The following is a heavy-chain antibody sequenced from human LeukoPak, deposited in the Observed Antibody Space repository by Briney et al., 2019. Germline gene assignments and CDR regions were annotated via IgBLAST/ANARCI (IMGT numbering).Heavy chain of an antibody. CDR3: ARDMRYGGSREPDY. CDR1: GYTFTSYG. V-gene: IGHV1-18*01. Sequence: EASVKVSCKASGYTFTSYGISWVRQAPGQGLEWMGWISAYNGNTNYAQKLQGRATMTTDTSTSTAYMELRSLRSDDTAVYYCARDMRYGGSREPDYWGQGTLVTVSS. CDR2: ISAYNGNT. D-gene: IGHD1-26*01. J-gene: IGHJ4*02.